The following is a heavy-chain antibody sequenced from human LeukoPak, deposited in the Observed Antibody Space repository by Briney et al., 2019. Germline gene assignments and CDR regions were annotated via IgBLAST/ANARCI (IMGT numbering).Heavy chain of an antibody. V-gene: IGHV4-59*08. Sequence: NPSETLSLTCTVSGGSISSYYWSWIRQPPGRGLEWIGYIYYSGSTKYNPSLKSRVTISVDTSKTQFSLKLSSVTAADTAVYYCARHIRSTSWFWPKPNLRTNWFDPWGQGTLVTVSS. CDR1: GGSISSYY. J-gene: IGHJ5*02. D-gene: IGHD2-2*01. CDR3: ARHIRSTSWFWPKPNLRTNWFDP. CDR2: IYYSGST.